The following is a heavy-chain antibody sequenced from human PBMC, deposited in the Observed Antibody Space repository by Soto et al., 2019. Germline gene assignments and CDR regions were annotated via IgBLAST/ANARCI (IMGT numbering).Heavy chain of an antibody. V-gene: IGHV3-7*01. D-gene: IGHD6-6*01. J-gene: IGHJ4*02. CDR3: ARWGLAARPKVFDY. Sequence: EVQLLESGGGLVQPGGSLRLSCAASGFTFSSYWMSWVRQAPGKGLEWVANIKQDGSEKYYVDSVKGRFTISRDNAKNSLYLQMNSLRAEDTAVYYCARWGLAARPKVFDYWGQGTLVTVSS. CDR2: IKQDGSEK. CDR1: GFTFSSYW.